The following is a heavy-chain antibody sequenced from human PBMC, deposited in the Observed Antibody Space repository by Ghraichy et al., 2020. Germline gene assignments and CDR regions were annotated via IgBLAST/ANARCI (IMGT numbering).Heavy chain of an antibody. CDR3: ARVRGAVQQWLYAFDI. J-gene: IGHJ3*02. D-gene: IGHD6-19*01. V-gene: IGHV3-21*01. CDR2: ISSSSSYI. Sequence: GGSLRLSCAASGFTFSSYSMNWVRQAPGKGLEWVSSISSSSSYIYYADSVTGRFTISRDNAKNSLYLQMNSLRDEDTAVYYCARVRGAVQQWLYAFDIWGQGTMVTVSS. CDR1: GFTFSSYS.